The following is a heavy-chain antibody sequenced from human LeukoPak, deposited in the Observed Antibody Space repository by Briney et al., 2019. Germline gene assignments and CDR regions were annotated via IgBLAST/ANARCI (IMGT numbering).Heavy chain of an antibody. D-gene: IGHD6-13*01. J-gene: IGHJ4*02. Sequence: GGSLRLSCAASGFTVSSNYMSWVRQAPGKGLEWVSAISGSGGSTYYADSVKGRFTISRDNSKNTLYLQMNSLRAEDTAVYYCAKDQPGIAAAASGWGQGTLVTVSS. V-gene: IGHV3-23*01. CDR3: AKDQPGIAAAASG. CDR1: GFTVSSNY. CDR2: ISGSGGST.